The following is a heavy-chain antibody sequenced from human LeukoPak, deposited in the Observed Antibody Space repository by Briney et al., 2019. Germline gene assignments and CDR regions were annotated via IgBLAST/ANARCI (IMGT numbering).Heavy chain of an antibody. CDR2: ISWNSGSI. D-gene: IGHD6-19*01. CDR3: AKSLIAVAGTGPIDY. CDR1: GFTFDDYA. J-gene: IGHJ4*02. Sequence: SLRLSCAASGFTFDDYAMHWVRQAPGKGLEWVSGISWNSGSIGYADSVKGRFTISRDNAKNSLYLQMNSLRAEDTALYYCAKSLIAVAGTGPIDYWGQGTLVTVSS. V-gene: IGHV3-9*01.